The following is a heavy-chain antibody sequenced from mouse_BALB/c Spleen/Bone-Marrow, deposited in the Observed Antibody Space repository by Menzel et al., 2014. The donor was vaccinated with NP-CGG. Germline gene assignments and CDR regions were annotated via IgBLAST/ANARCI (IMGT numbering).Heavy chain of an antibody. Sequence: DVKLQESGPDPVKPSQSLSFTCTVTGYSITSGCNWHWIRQFPGNKLEWMGYIHYSGSTNYNPSLKSRISITRDTSKNQFFLHLNSVTTEDTATYYCARRGYYVSTYFDYWGQGTTLTVSS. J-gene: IGHJ2*01. D-gene: IGHD1-1*01. CDR1: GYSITSGCN. CDR3: ARRGYYVSTYFDY. CDR2: IHYSGST. V-gene: IGHV3-1*02.